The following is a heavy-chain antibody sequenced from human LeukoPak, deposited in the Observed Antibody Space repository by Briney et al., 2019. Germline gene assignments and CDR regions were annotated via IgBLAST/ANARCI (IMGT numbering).Heavy chain of an antibody. CDR2: IYHTGST. CDR1: GGSFSTYY. J-gene: IGHJ4*02. CDR3: ARAGGEDLGLCFDY. V-gene: IGHV4-34*01. Sequence: SETLSLTCAVYGGSFSTYYWSWIRQPPGKGLEWIGDIYHTGSTTYSPSLKSRVTISVDTSKKQFSLSLTSVTAADTAVYYCARAGGEDLGLCFDYWGQGTLVTVSS. D-gene: IGHD3-16*01.